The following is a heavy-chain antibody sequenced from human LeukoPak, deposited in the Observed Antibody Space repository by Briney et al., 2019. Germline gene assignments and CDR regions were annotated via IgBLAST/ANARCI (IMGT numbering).Heavy chain of an antibody. CDR2: IYHSGST. CDR3: ASSRGYNNGYRALELPPSPVD. CDR1: GGSFSGYY. D-gene: IGHD5-18*01. V-gene: IGHV4-34*01. Sequence: SETLSLTCAVYGGSFSGYYWSWVRQPPGKGLEWIGEIYHSGSTNYNPSLKSRVTISVDKSKNQFSLKLSSVTAADTAVYYCASSRGYNNGYRALELPPSPVDWGQGTLVTVSS. J-gene: IGHJ4*02.